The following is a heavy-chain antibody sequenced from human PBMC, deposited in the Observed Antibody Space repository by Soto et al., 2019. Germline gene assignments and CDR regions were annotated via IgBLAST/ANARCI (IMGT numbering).Heavy chain of an antibody. J-gene: IGHJ6*02. D-gene: IGHD3-16*01. CDR3: ARRLGYGYKGTWAAMDI. Sequence: GESLKISCTSYGFSFTSYWIAWVRQLPGKGLEWVGIIYPGNSDTLYGPSFQGQVTISADRSMNTAYLQWSGLRASDTATYYCARRLGYGYKGTWAAMDIWGLGTTVTVSS. V-gene: IGHV5-51*01. CDR1: GFSFTSYW. CDR2: IYPGNSDT.